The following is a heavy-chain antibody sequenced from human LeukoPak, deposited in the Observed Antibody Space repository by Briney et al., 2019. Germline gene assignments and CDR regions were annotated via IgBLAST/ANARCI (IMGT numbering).Heavy chain of an antibody. CDR1: GGTFSSYA. CDR3: ARDRRVRGVIITPNDAFDM. V-gene: IGHV1-69*04. D-gene: IGHD3-10*01. J-gene: IGHJ3*02. Sequence: ASVKVSCKASGGTFSSYAISWVRQAPGQGLEWMGRIIPILGIANYAQKFQGRVTITADKSTSTAYMELSSLRSEDTAVYYCARDRRVRGVIITPNDAFDMWGRGTRVSVSS. CDR2: IIPILGIA.